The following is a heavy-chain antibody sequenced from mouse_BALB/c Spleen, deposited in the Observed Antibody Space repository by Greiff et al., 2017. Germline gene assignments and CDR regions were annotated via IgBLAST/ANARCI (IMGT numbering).Heavy chain of an antibody. CDR3: ARVTGRRGYAMDY. CDR1: GFTFSSYG. D-gene: IGHD4-1*01. V-gene: IGHV5-6-3*01. CDR2: INSNGGST. Sequence: EVKVVESGGGLVQPGGSLKLSCAASGFTFSSYGMSWVRQTPDKRLELVATINSNGGSTYYPDSVKGRFTISRDNAKNTLYLQMSSLKSEDTAMYYCARVTGRRGYAMDYWGQGTSVTVSS. J-gene: IGHJ4*01.